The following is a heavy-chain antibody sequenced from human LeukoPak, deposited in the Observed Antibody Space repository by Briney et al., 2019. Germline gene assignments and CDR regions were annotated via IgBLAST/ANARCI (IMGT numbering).Heavy chain of an antibody. V-gene: IGHV4-61*02. CDR2: IYTSGST. J-gene: IGHJ4*02. Sequence: SETLSLTCTVSGGSISSGSYYWSWIRQPAGKGLEWIGRIYTSGSTNYNPSLKSRVTISVDTSKDQFSLKLSSVTAADTAVYYCARDLTPDGYNWIYWGQGTLVTVSS. D-gene: IGHD5-24*01. CDR3: ARDLTPDGYNWIY. CDR1: GGSISSGSYY.